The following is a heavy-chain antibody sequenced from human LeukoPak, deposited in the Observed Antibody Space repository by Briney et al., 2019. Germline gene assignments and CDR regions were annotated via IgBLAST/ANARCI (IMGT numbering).Heavy chain of an antibody. J-gene: IGHJ6*03. CDR2: ISSSSSTI. D-gene: IGHD5-12*01. Sequence: PGGSLRLSCVGSGFTFSNYSFNWVRQAPGKGLEWVSYISSSSSTIYYADSVKGRFTISRDNAKNSLYLQMNSLRAEDTAVYYCARDSPPTNYMDVWGKGTTVTVSS. CDR1: GFTFSNYS. CDR3: ARDSPPTNYMDV. V-gene: IGHV3-48*01.